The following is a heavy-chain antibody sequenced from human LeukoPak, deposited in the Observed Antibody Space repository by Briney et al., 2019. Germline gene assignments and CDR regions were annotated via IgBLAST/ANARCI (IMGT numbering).Heavy chain of an antibody. CDR1: GGSFSGYY. CDR2: INHSGST. Sequence: SETLSLTCAVYGGSFSGYYWSWIRQPPGKGLEWIGEINHSGSTNYNPSLKSRVTISVDTSKNQFSLKLSSVTAADTAVYYCARAEYSSSSGLAYWGQGTLVTVSS. CDR3: ARAEYSSSSGLAY. J-gene: IGHJ4*02. D-gene: IGHD6-6*01. V-gene: IGHV4-34*09.